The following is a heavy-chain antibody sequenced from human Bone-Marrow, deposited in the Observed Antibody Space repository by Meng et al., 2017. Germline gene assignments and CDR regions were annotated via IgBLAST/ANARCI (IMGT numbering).Heavy chain of an antibody. J-gene: IGHJ3*02. CDR1: GFTFSSYE. CDR3: ARGGPQGAFDI. V-gene: IGHV3-48*03. D-gene: IGHD3-16*01. Sequence: GESLKISCAASGFTFSSYEMNWVRQAPGKGLEWVSYISSSGSTIYYADSVKGRFTISRDNAKDSLYLQMNSLRAEDTAVYYCARGGPQGAFDIWGQGTMVTVSS. CDR2: ISSSGSTI.